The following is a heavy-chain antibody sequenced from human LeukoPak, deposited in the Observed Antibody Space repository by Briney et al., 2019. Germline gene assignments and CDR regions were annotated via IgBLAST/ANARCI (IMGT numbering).Heavy chain of an antibody. D-gene: IGHD6-13*01. CDR1: GFTFSSYE. CDR2: ISSSGSTI. Sequence: PGGSLRLSCAASGFTFSSYEMNWVRQAPGRGLEWISYISSSGSTIYYADSVKGRFTISRDNAKKSLDLQMHSLRAEDTAVYYCARIIEGEQLALDCWGQGTLVTVSS. J-gene: IGHJ4*02. CDR3: ARIIEGEQLALDC. V-gene: IGHV3-48*03.